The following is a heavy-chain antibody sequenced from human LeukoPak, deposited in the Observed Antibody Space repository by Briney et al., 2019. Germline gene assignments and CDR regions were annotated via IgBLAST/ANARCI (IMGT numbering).Heavy chain of an antibody. V-gene: IGHV4-34*01. J-gene: IGHJ4*02. Sequence: SETLSLTCAVYGGSFSGYYWSWIRQPPGKGLEWIGEINHSGSTNYNPSLKSRVTISVDTSKNQFSLKLSSVTAADTAVYYCARAARVTIFGVVIIPFGYWGQGTLVTVSS. CDR3: ARAARVTIFGVVIIPFGY. CDR2: INHSGST. CDR1: GGSFSGYY. D-gene: IGHD3-3*01.